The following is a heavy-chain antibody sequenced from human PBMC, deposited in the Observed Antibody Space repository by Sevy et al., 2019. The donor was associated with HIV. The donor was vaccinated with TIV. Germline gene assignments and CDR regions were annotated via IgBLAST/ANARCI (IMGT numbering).Heavy chain of an antibody. CDR1: GFTFSSYA. J-gene: IGHJ5*02. CDR2: ISGSGGST. Sequence: GGSLRLSCAASGFTFSSYAMSWVRQAPGKGLEWVSAISGSGGSTYYADSVKGRFTISRDNSKNTRYLQMNSLRAEDTAVYYCAKGIEMATKHNWFDPWGQGTLVTVSS. D-gene: IGHD5-12*01. V-gene: IGHV3-23*01. CDR3: AKGIEMATKHNWFDP.